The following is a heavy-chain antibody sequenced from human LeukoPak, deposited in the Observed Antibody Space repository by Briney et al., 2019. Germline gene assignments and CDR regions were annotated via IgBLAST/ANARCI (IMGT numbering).Heavy chain of an antibody. J-gene: IGHJ3*02. D-gene: IGHD6-19*01. CDR1: GGSISSGGYY. CDR2: IYYSGST. Sequence: SQTLSLTCTVSGGSISSGGYYWSWILQHPGKGLEWIGYIYYSGSTYYNPSLKSRVTISVDMSKNQFSLKLSSVTAADTAVYYCARAQYSSGWYKAKNAFDIWGQGTMVTVSS. CDR3: ARAQYSSGWYKAKNAFDI. V-gene: IGHV4-31*03.